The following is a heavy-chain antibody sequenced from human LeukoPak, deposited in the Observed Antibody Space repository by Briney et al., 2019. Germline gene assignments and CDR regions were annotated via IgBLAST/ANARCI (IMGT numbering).Heavy chain of an antibody. D-gene: IGHD6-6*01. CDR1: GFTFSSYE. V-gene: IGHV3-48*03. CDR3: ARKSCGQLHDALDV. J-gene: IGHJ6*04. Sequence: GGSLRLSCAASGFTFSSYEMNWVRQAPGKGLEWVSYISSSGSTIYYADSVKGRFTISRDNAKNSLYLQMNSLRAEDTAVYYCARKSCGQLHDALDVWGKGTTVTVSS. CDR2: ISSSGSTI.